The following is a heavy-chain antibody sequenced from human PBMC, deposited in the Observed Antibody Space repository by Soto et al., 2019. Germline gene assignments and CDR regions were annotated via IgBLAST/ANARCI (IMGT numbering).Heavy chain of an antibody. Sequence: QVQLQQWGAGLLKPSETLSLTCAVYGWSFSDYSWSWIRQPPGKGLEWIGEVTHSGSTNYNPSLESRLIIAVDTSKSHFSLRLTSVTAADTAIYYCTRGSGVGNPNYNFFYLDVWGTGTTVAVSS. CDR2: VTHSGST. J-gene: IGHJ6*03. D-gene: IGHD3-10*01. CDR3: TRGSGVGNPNYNFFYLDV. V-gene: IGHV4-34*02. CDR1: GWSFSDYS.